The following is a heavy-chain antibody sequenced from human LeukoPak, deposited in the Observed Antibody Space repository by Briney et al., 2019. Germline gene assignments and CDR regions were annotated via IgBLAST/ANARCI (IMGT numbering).Heavy chain of an antibody. Sequence: SETLSLTCSVSGGPISKYYLSWIRQAAGKGLEWIGRIFTSGSATSSSSLKSRVTMSVDTSKNQFSLNLSSVTAADTALYYCVSGYGSGSYHLWGQGILVTLSS. D-gene: IGHD3-10*01. V-gene: IGHV4-4*07. J-gene: IGHJ5*02. CDR1: GGPISKYY. CDR2: IFTSGSA. CDR3: VSGYGSGSYHL.